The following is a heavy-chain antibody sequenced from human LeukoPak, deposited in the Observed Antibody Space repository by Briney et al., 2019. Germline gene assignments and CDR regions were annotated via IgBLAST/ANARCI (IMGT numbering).Heavy chain of an antibody. J-gene: IGHJ5*02. CDR1: GFTFGDHA. CDR3: ARADVGPFDP. V-gene: IGHV3-48*03. CDR2: ISSSGGTI. D-gene: IGHD3-10*02. Sequence: GRSLRLSCTASGFTFGDHAMSWVRQAPGKGLEWVSYISSSGGTIYYADSVKGRFTISRDNAKNSLYLQVNSLRAEDTAVYYCARADVGPFDPWGQGTLVTVSS.